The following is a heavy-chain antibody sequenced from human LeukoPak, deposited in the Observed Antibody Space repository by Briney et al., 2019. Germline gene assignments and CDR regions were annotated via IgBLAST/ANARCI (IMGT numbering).Heavy chain of an antibody. J-gene: IGHJ4*02. V-gene: IGHV4-59*12. CDR3: AREGHNSSPDY. Sequence: PSETLSLTCTVSGGSISSYYWSWIRQPPGKGLEWIGYIYYSGSTNYNPSLKSRVTISVDTSKNQFSLKLSSVTAADTAVYYCAREGHNSSPDYWGQGTLVTVSS. CDR1: GGSISSYY. CDR2: IYYSGST. D-gene: IGHD2/OR15-2a*01.